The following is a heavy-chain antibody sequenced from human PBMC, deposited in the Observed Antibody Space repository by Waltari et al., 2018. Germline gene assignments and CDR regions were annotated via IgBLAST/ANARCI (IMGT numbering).Heavy chain of an antibody. V-gene: IGHV3-11*01. CDR2: ISSTGRIT. CDR3: ARVPAMRTFIPEY. Sequence: QVQLVESGGGLVKPGGSLRLYCEASGFIFGDSYVAWIRQAPGKGLEWVSYISSTGRITYYADSVKGRFTISRDNAKNSLFLQMYSLRDEDTAIYYCARVPAMRTFIPEYWGQGTLVTVSS. J-gene: IGHJ4*02. CDR1: GFIFGDSY. D-gene: IGHD2-21*01.